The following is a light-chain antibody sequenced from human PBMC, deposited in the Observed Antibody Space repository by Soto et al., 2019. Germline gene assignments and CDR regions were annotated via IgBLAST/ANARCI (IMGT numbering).Light chain of an antibody. CDR2: WAS. CDR3: QQYYSTPWT. V-gene: IGKV4-1*01. Sequence: DIVMTQSPDSLAVSLGERATINCKSSQSVLYSSNNKNYLAWYQQKPGQPPKLLIYWASTRESGVPDRFSGSGSGTDFTLTISSLQAEDVAVYYCQQYYSTPWTFVQGTKLEIK. J-gene: IGKJ2*01. CDR1: QSVLYSSNNKNY.